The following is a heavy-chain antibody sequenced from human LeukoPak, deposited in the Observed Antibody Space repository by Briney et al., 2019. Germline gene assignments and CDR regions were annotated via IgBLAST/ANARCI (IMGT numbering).Heavy chain of an antibody. J-gene: IGHJ4*02. D-gene: IGHD6-13*01. Sequence: PSETLSLTCDVSGASISSNNWWSWVRQPPGKGLEWIGEIFHGGNTNYNPSLKSRVAISVDKSNNQFSLKLSSVTAADTAVYYCARNKESNSWYPVFDYWGQGTLVTVSS. CDR1: GASISSNNW. V-gene: IGHV4-4*02. CDR2: IFHGGNT. CDR3: ARNKESNSWYPVFDY.